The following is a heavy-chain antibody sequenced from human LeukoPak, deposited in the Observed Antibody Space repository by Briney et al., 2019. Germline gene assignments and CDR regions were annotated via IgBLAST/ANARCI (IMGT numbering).Heavy chain of an antibody. D-gene: IGHD5-18*01. CDR2: IKQDGSEK. J-gene: IGHJ6*03. CDR3: ARVSYSNYYYYYMDV. Sequence: GGSLRLSCAASGFTFSTYWMSWVRQAPGKGLEWVANIKQDGSEKYYVDSVKGRFTISRDNAKNSLYLQMNSLRAEDTAVYYCARVSYSNYYYYYMDVWGKGTTVTVSS. CDR1: GFTFSTYW. V-gene: IGHV3-7*01.